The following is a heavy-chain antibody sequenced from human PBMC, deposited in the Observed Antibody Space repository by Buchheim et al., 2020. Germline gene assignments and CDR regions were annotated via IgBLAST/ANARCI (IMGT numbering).Heavy chain of an antibody. CDR2: NYPGDSDT. V-gene: IGHV5-51*01. J-gene: IGHJ6*02. CDR3: ARHPDQDKYGMDV. Sequence: EVQLVQSGAEVKKPGESLKISCKGSGSRFNSYWIAWVRQMPGKGLEWMGINYPGDSDTKYNPSLQGQVPTPADKSMNTAYLQSSSLKASDTAIYYCARHPDQDKYGMDVWGQGTT. CDR1: GSRFNSYW.